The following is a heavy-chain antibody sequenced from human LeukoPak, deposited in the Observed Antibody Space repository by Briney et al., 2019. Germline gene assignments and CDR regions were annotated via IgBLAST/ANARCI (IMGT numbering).Heavy chain of an antibody. CDR3: ARGSYYCDSSGYYSEAEVYYYMDV. J-gene: IGHJ6*03. CDR1: GYTFTSYD. V-gene: IGHV1-8*01. CDR2: MNPNSGNT. Sequence: ASVTVSCKASGYTFTSYDINWVRQATGQGLEWMGCMNPNSGNTGYAQKFQGRVTMTRNTSISTAYMELSSLRSEDTAVYYCARGSYYCDSSGYYSEAEVYYYMDVWGKGTTVTISS. D-gene: IGHD3-22*01.